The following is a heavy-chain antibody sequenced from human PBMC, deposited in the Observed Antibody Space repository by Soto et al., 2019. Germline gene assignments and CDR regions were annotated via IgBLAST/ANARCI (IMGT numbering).Heavy chain of an antibody. CDR2: IKPDGSER. J-gene: IGHJ4*02. D-gene: IGHD1-20*01. CDR1: GFTFSTYF. Sequence: EVQLVESRGGLVQPGGSLRLSCAASGFTFSTYFMTWVRQAPGKGLEWVATIKPDGSERWYVDSVKGRFTISSDNAKNALYLEMNSLRAEDTAVYFCASDLNWPNFWGQGSLVAVSS. CDR3: ASDLNWPNF. V-gene: IGHV3-7*01.